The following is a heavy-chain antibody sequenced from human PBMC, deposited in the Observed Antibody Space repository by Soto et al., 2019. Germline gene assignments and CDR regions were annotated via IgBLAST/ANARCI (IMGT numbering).Heavy chain of an antibody. CDR3: ARDRRFSVGWYALYL. V-gene: IGHV3-23*01. D-gene: IGHD6-19*01. Sequence: EAQLLESGGGLVRPGGSLRLSCAASGFSITSYVMTWVRQAPGKGLELVSRISASDGSTYYADSVKGRFTISRDNSQKPLYLQMTSLKVEDTAVYYCARDRRFSVGWYALYLWGQGTLVSVSS. CDR2: ISASDGST. J-gene: IGHJ5*02. CDR1: GFSITSYV.